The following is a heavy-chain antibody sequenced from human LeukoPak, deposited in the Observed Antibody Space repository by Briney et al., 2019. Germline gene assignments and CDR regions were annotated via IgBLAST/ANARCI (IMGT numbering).Heavy chain of an antibody. CDR3: ARDRGSGSYFGY. V-gene: IGHV4-59*12. Sequence: PSETLSLTCTVSGGSISSYYWSWIRQPPGKGLEWIGYIYYSGSTNYNPSLKSRVTISVDTSKNQFSLKLSSVTAADTAVYYCARDRGSGSYFGYWGQGTLVTVSS. J-gene: IGHJ4*02. CDR1: GGSISSYY. D-gene: IGHD3-10*01. CDR2: IYYSGST.